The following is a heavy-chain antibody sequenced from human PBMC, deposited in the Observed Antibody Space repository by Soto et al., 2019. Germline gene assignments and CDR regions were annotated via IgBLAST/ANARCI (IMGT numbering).Heavy chain of an antibody. J-gene: IGHJ5*02. V-gene: IGHV3-21*01. CDR1: GFTSSSYS. CDR3: AREGDGSGTPGWFDP. D-gene: IGHD3-10*01. CDR2: ISSSISYL. Sequence: EVQLVESGGGLVKPGGYLRLSCAASGFTSSSYSMNWSPQAPGKGLWWVSSISSSISYLYYADSVKGRFTISSDNAKNSLYRQMNSLRAEDTDVSYWAREGDGSGTPGWFDPWGQGTLVTVSS.